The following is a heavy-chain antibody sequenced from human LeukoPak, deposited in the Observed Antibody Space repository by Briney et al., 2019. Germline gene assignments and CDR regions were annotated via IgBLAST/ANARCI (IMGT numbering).Heavy chain of an antibody. V-gene: IGHV4-4*02. J-gene: IGHJ6*02. CDR1: GGSISSSNW. CDR2: IYHSGST. CDR3: ARVLRSMDV. Sequence: SETLSLTCDVSGGSISSSNWWSWVRQSPGKGLVWIGEIYHSGSTNYNPSLKSRVTIAVDKSKNQFSLKVNSVTAADTAVYYCARVLRSMDVWGHGTTVTVSS. D-gene: IGHD4-17*01.